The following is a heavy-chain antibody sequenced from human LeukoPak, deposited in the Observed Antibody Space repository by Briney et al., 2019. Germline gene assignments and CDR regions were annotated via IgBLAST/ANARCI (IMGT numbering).Heavy chain of an antibody. J-gene: IGHJ5*01. CDR2: IHTSGST. CDR1: GGSISSNY. D-gene: IGHD3-10*01. CDR3: ARVFSGSYDS. V-gene: IGHV4-4*07. Sequence: SETLSLTCSVSGGSISSNYWSWVRQPAGKGLEWIGRIHTSGSTNYNPSLKSRVTMSVDTSKNQFSLRLSSVAAADTAVYYCARVFSGSYDSWGQGTLVTVSS.